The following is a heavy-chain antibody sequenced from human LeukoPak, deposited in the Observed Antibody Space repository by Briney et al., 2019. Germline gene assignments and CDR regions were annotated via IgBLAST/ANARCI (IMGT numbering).Heavy chain of an antibody. D-gene: IGHD3-10*01. CDR3: AKSAYGSGKGWFDP. CDR1: GFTFRNYA. CDR2: IRSKANSYAT. V-gene: IGHV3-73*01. Sequence: GGSLRLSCAASGFTFRNYAMHWVRQASGKGLEWVGRIRSKANSYATAYAASVKGRCTISRDDSKNTAYLQMNSLKTEDTAVYYCAKSAYGSGKGWFDPWGQGTLVTVSS. J-gene: IGHJ5*02.